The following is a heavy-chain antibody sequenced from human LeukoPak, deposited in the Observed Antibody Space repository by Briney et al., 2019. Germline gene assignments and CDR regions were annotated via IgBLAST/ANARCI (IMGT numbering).Heavy chain of an antibody. V-gene: IGHV1-2*02. CDR1: GYTLTDYY. Sequence: ASVKVSCKASGYTLTDYYIHWVRQAPGQGLEWMGWTNPNSGDTTYAQKFQGRLTMTRDTSISSAYMDLSRLSSDDTAVYFCAREEQYNNFFDYWGQGTLVTVSS. D-gene: IGHD1/OR15-1a*01. CDR2: TNPNSGDT. J-gene: IGHJ4*02. CDR3: AREEQYNNFFDY.